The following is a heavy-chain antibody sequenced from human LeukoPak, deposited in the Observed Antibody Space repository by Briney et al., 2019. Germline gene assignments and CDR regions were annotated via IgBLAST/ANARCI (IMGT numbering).Heavy chain of an antibody. V-gene: IGHV4-38-2*02. CDR3: ARAGGGSFRHDY. Sequence: SETLSLTCTVSGYSVSSGYYWAWVRQPPGKGLECVGSIYHSGNTFYNPSLKSRVTISLDTSKNQSSLNLTSVTAADTAVYYCARAGGGSFRHDYWGQGTLVTVSS. J-gene: IGHJ4*02. CDR2: IYHSGNT. CDR1: GYSVSSGYY. D-gene: IGHD1-26*01.